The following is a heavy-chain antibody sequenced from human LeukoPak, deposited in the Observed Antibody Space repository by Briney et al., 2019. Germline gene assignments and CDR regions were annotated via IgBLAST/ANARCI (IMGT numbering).Heavy chain of an antibody. J-gene: IGHJ6*02. Sequence: GGSLRLSRAASGFTFSSYAMHWVRQAPGKGLEWVAVISYDGSNKYYADSVKGRFTISRDNSKNTLYLQMNSLRSEDTAVYYCARGARYCSGGSCYSGYYYYGMDVWGQGTTVTVSS. CDR3: ARGARYCSGGSCYSGYYYYGMDV. D-gene: IGHD2-15*01. V-gene: IGHV3-30-3*01. CDR1: GFTFSSYA. CDR2: ISYDGSNK.